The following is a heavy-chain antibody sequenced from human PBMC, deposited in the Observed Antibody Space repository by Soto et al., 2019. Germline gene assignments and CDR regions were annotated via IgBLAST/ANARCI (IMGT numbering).Heavy chain of an antibody. J-gene: IGHJ5*02. V-gene: IGHV4-30-2*06. CDR2: IFHSGTT. Sequence: PSDTLSLTCEVSGVSISSGGYSWSWIRQSPGKGLEWMGYIFHSGTTDYNPSLKSRLTISVDRSKNQFSLRLRSVTAADTALYYWARAGGSGTLDDWVEPWGMGALFTVS. CDR3: ARAGGSGTLDDWVEP. CDR1: GVSISSGGYS. D-gene: IGHD3-10*01.